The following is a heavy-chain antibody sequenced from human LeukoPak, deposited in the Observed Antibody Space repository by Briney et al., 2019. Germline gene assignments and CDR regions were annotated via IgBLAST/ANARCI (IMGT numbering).Heavy chain of an antibody. Sequence: SETLSLTCTVSGGSISSSSYYWGWIRQPPGKGLEWIGSISYSGSTYFNPSLKSRVTTSVDTSKNQFSLKLSSVTAADTAVYYCAREAHEYYYDSSGYHDYWGQGTLVTVSS. CDR3: AREAHEYYYDSSGYHDY. CDR1: GGSISSSSYY. J-gene: IGHJ4*02. CDR2: ISYSGST. V-gene: IGHV4-39*07. D-gene: IGHD3-22*01.